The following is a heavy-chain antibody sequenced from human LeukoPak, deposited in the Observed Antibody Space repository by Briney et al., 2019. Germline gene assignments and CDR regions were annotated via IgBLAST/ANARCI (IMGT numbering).Heavy chain of an antibody. CDR1: GGSVSSSDYY. CDR2: IYYSGST. J-gene: IGHJ2*01. V-gene: IGHV4-39*07. CDR3: ARDYRDGYNYPYWYFDL. D-gene: IGHD5-24*01. Sequence: SETLSLTCTVSGGSVSSSDYYWDWMRQPPGKGLEWIGSIYYSGSTYYNPSLKSRVTISVDTSKNQFSLKLSSVTAADTAVYYCARDYRDGYNYPYWYFDLWGRGTLVTVSS.